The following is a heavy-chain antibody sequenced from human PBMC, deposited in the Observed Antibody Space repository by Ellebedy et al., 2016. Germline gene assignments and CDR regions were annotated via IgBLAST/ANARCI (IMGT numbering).Heavy chain of an antibody. D-gene: IGHD4-17*01. CDR2: IGTAGDT. CDR3: ARHGGDYGDLLQFTVLQR. CDR1: GFTFSSYD. Sequence: GESLKISCAASGFTFSSYDMHWVRQATGKGLEWVSAIGTAGDTYYPGSVKGRFTISRENAKNSLYLQMNSLRAGDTAVYYCARHGGDYGDLLQFTVLQRWGQGTLVTVSS. V-gene: IGHV3-13*01. J-gene: IGHJ1*01.